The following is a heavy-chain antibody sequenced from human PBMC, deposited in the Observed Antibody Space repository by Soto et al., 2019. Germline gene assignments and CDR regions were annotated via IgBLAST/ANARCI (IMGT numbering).Heavy chain of an antibody. J-gene: IGHJ6*02. CDR3: ARDKAAAGRDYYYYGMDV. V-gene: IGHV4-30-4*01. Sequence: PSETLSLTCTVSGGSISSGDYYWSWIRQPPGKGLEWIGYIYYSGSTYYNPSLKSRVTISVDTSKNQFSLKLSSVTAADTAVYYCARDKAAAGRDYYYYGMDVWGQGTTVTVSS. CDR2: IYYSGST. D-gene: IGHD6-13*01. CDR1: GGSISSGDYY.